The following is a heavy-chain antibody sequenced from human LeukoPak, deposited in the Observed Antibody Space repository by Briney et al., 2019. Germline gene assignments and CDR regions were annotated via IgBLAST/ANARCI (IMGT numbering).Heavy chain of an antibody. J-gene: IGHJ4*02. CDR2: IYHSGST. D-gene: IGHD5-24*01. CDR1: GYSISSGYH. V-gene: IGHV4-38-2*01. CDR3: ARLSLQRSLDY. Sequence: PSETLSLTCAVSGYSISSGYHWGWIRPPPGKGLEWIGSIYHSGSTYYNPSLKSRVTISVDTAKNQFSLNLSSVTAADTAVYYCARLSLQRSLDYWGQGTLVTVSS.